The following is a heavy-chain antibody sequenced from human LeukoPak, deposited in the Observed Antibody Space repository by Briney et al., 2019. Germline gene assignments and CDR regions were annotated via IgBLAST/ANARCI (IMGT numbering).Heavy chain of an antibody. CDR2: INPSGGST. J-gene: IGHJ6*03. V-gene: IGHV1-46*01. CDR1: GYTFTSYY. Sequence: ASVKVSCKASGYTFTSYYMHWVRQAPGQGLEWMGIINPSGGSTSYVQKFQGRVTMTRDTSTSTVYMELSSLRSEDTAVYYCARAFNTMVRGVSYYYYYMDVWGTGTTVTISS. CDR3: ARAFNTMVRGVSYYYYYMDV. D-gene: IGHD3-10*01.